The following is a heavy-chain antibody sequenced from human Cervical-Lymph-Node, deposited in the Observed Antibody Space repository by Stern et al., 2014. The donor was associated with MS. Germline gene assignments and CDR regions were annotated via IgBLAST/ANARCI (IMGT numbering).Heavy chain of an antibody. V-gene: IGHV3-33*01. J-gene: IGHJ3*02. D-gene: IGHD2-2*01. Sequence: QAQLVDSGGGVVQPGRSLRLSCAASGFTFSTYGMDWVRQAPGKGLQWVADICSDGTNRLYADSVKGRFTISRDKSKNTLYLQMNTRRTEDAAVYYCAREAPVEPAATDAFDIWGRGTMVAVSS. CDR3: AREAPVEPAATDAFDI. CDR2: ICSDGTNR. CDR1: GFTFSTYG.